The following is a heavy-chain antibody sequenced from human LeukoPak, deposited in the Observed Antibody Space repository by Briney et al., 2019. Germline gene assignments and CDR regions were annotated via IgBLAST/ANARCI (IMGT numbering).Heavy chain of an antibody. Sequence: KPSETLSLTCAVYGGSFSGYYWSWIRQPPGKGLEWIGEINHSGSTNYNPSLKSRVTISVDTSKNQFSLKLSSVTAADTAVYYCARSSYGRNFDYWGQGTLVTVSS. V-gene: IGHV4-34*01. CDR2: INHSGST. J-gene: IGHJ4*02. CDR3: ARSSYGRNFDY. D-gene: IGHD5-18*01. CDR1: GGSFSGYY.